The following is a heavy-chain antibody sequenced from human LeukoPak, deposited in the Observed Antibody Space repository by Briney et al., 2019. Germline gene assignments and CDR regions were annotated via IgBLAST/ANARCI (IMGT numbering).Heavy chain of an antibody. CDR3: ARDLGYGGFDWAP. D-gene: IGHD5-12*01. J-gene: IGHJ5*02. CDR1: GGSISSYY. CDR2: IFYSGST. Sequence: SETLSLTCTVSGGSISSYYWSWIRQPPGKGLEWIGYIFYSGSTNYNPSLKSRVTISVDTSKNQFSLKLSSVTAADAAVYYCARDLGYGGFDWAPWGQGTLVTVSS. V-gene: IGHV4-59*12.